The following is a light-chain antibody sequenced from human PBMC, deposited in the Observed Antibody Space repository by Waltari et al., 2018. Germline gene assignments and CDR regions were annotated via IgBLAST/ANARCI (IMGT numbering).Light chain of an antibody. CDR2: GAS. CDR3: QQYNNWPV. J-gene: IGKJ2*01. V-gene: IGKV3-15*01. CDR1: QSVSSN. Sequence: TVMTQSPSTLSVSPGERATLSCWASQSVSSNLAWYQQNPGQAPRLLIYGASTRATGIPARFSGSGSGTEFSLTISSLQSEDFAVYYGQQYNNWPVFGQGTKLEI.